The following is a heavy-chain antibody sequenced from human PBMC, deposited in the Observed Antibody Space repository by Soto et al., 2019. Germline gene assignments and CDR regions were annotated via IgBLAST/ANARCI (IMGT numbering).Heavy chain of an antibody. CDR1: GFTFSDYY. CDR3: ARDRNSGGPGTTDY. CDR2: ISSSSSYT. J-gene: IGHJ4*02. D-gene: IGHD1-26*01. Sequence: GGSLRLSCAASGFTFSDYYMSWIRQAPGKGLEWVSYISSSSSYTNYADSVKGRFTISRDNAKNSLYLQMNSLRAEDTAVYYCARDRNSGGPGTTDYWGQGTLVTVSS. V-gene: IGHV3-11*06.